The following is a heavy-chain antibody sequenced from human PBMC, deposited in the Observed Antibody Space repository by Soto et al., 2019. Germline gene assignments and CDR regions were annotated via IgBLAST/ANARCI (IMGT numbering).Heavy chain of an antibody. CDR2: ISDYSGNT. J-gene: IGHJ4*02. V-gene: IGHV1-18*01. D-gene: IGHD5-18*01. CDR3: ARNSIRGWSGYSNGRDYFDY. Sequence: QVQLVQSGAEVKKAGASVKVSCQASGYTFTSYGLTWVRQAPGQGLEWMGWISDYSGNTKYAQKFQGRVTMTTDTPTSTAYMDLSSLRSDDTAVYYCARNSIRGWSGYSNGRDYFDYWGQGTLVTVSS. CDR1: GYTFTSYG.